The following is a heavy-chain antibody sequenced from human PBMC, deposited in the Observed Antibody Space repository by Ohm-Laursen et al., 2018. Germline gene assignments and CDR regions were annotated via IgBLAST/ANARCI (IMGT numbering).Heavy chain of an antibody. J-gene: IGHJ4*02. Sequence: TQTLTLTCTFSGFSLSTSGMCVSWIRQPPGKALEWLARIDWDDDKFYSTSLKTRLTISKDTSKNQVVLTVTNIDSVDTATYYCARIRRYSSSWFYFDYWGQGTLVTVSS. CDR2: IDWDDDK. D-gene: IGHD6-13*01. CDR3: ARIRRYSSSWFYFDY. V-gene: IGHV2-70*16. CDR1: GFSLSTSGMC.